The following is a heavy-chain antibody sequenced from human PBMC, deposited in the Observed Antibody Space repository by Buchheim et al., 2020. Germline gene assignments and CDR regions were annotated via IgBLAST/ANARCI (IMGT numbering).Heavy chain of an antibody. Sequence: QVQLLESGGGVVQPGRSLRLSCAASGFTFSSYGMHWVRQAPGKGLEWVAVIWYDGNKKYYADSVKGRFTVSRDNSKKRLYLQMNSLRAEDTAVYYCAKEEQLWSVGSYYFDYWGQGT. V-gene: IGHV3-33*06. CDR1: GFTFSSYG. CDR3: AKEEQLWSVGSYYFDY. D-gene: IGHD5-18*01. CDR2: IWYDGNKK. J-gene: IGHJ4*02.